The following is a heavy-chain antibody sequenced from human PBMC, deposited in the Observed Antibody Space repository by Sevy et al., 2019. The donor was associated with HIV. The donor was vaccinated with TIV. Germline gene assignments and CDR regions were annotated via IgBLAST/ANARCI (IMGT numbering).Heavy chain of an antibody. J-gene: IGHJ4*02. V-gene: IGHV1-24*01. CDR2: FDPEDGDPEDGET. D-gene: IGHD3-22*01. CDR3: ATTKDYYDSSGYPFDD. Sequence: ASVKVSCTVSGYTLTKLSMHWVRQAPGKGPEWLGTFDPEDGDPEDGETGYAQKFQDRVIMTDDISTDTAYMELSSLTSEDTAVYYCATTKDYYDSSGYPFDDWGQGTLVTVSS. CDR1: GYTLTKLS.